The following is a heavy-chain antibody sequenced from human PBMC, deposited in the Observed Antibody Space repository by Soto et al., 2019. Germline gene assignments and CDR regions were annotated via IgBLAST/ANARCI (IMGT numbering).Heavy chain of an antibody. J-gene: IGHJ4*02. Sequence: GGSLRLSCAASGFTFSSYAMQWVRQAPGKGLEWVAVIWYDGSNQYYADSVKGRITISRDNSKNTLYLQMNSLRAEDTAVYYCAGGYSYSPGFYFDYWGQGALVTVSS. D-gene: IGHD5-18*01. V-gene: IGHV3-33*08. CDR2: IWYDGSNQ. CDR1: GFTFSSYA. CDR3: AGGYSYSPGFYFDY.